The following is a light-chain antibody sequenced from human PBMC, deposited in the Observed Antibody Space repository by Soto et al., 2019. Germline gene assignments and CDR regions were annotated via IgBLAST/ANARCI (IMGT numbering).Light chain of an antibody. Sequence: QSALTQPASVSGSPGQSITISCTGTSSDVGGYNYVSLYQQHPGKAPKLMIYEVSNRPSGVSDRFSGSRSGNTASLTISGLQAEDESDYYCISYTSSSTWVFGGGTKATVL. CDR1: SSDVGGYNY. J-gene: IGLJ3*02. V-gene: IGLV2-14*01. CDR2: EVS. CDR3: ISYTSSSTWV.